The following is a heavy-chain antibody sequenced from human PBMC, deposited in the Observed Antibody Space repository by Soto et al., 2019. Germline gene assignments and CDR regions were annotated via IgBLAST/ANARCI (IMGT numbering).Heavy chain of an antibody. CDR2: IIPIYGSA. CDR3: AGLGPFYFDY. J-gene: IGHJ4*02. V-gene: IGHV1-69*01. Sequence: QVHLVQSGAEVKKPGSSVKVSCKASGNIFSSYSISWVRQAPGQGPEWMGWIIPIYGSANYAQKFRDRVTITADESTSTAYMELSSLRSEDTAVYYCAGLGPFYFDYWGQGTLVTVSS. CDR1: GNIFSSYS.